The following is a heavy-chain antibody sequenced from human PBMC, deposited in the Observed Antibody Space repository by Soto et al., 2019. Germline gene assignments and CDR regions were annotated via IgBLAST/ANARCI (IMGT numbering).Heavy chain of an antibody. CDR1: GYTFISYG. J-gene: IGHJ3*02. V-gene: IGHV1-18*01. CDR3: ARSDLKYYDSSGKRLDAFDT. D-gene: IGHD3-22*01. Sequence: VSCKASGYTFISYGISWVRQAPGQGLEWIGWISAYNGNTNYAQKLQGRVTMTTDTSTSTAYMELRSLRSDDTAVYYCARSDLKYYDSSGKRLDAFDTWGQGTMVTVSS. CDR2: ISAYNGNT.